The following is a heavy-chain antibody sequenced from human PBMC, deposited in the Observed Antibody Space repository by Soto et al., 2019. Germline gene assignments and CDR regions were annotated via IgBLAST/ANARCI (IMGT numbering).Heavy chain of an antibody. CDR1: GFTVSSNY. Sequence: GGSLRLSCAASGFTVSSNYMSWVRQAPGKGLEWVSVIYSGGSTYYADSVKGRFTISRDNSKNTLYLQMNSLRAEDTAVYYCARRDYDILSLGYCMDVWGKGTTVTVSS. D-gene: IGHD3-9*01. CDR3: ARRDYDILSLGYCMDV. V-gene: IGHV3-53*01. CDR2: IYSGGST. J-gene: IGHJ6*03.